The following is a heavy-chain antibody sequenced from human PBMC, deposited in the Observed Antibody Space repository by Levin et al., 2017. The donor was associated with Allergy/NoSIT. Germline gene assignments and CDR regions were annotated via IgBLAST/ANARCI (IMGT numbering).Heavy chain of an antibody. CDR2: LSSTSYST. Sequence: GESLKISCAASGFTFSDFAMSWVRQVPGKGLEWVSGLSSTSYSTYYADSVKGRFTISRDNSKNTLFLQMTNLRVEDSATYFCAKGQTSSYQYYYGMDVWGQGITVSVSS. CDR3: AKGQTSSYQYYYGMDV. V-gene: IGHV3-23*01. J-gene: IGHJ6*02. D-gene: IGHD2-2*01. CDR1: GFTFSDFA.